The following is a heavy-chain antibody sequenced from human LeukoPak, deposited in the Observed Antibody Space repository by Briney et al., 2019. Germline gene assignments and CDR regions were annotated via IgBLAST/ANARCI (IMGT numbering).Heavy chain of an antibody. CDR2: ISYDGSNK. J-gene: IGHJ4*02. CDR1: GFTFSSYA. V-gene: IGHV3-30-3*01. CDR3: ARLEYYYVSGNYYKLFDY. Sequence: PGGSLRLSCAASGFTFSSYAMHWVRQAPGKGLEWVAVISYDGSNKYYADSVKGRFTISRDNSKNTLYLQMNSLRDEDTAVYYCARLEYYYVSGNYYKLFDYWGQGTQVTVCS. D-gene: IGHD3-10*01.